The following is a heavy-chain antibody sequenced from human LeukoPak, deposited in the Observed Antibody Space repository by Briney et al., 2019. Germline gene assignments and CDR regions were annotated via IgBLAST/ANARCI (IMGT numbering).Heavy chain of an antibody. CDR1: GFTFDDYA. CDR2: ISWNSGSI. D-gene: IGHD2-2*01. V-gene: IGHV3-9*01. J-gene: IGHJ5*02. Sequence: GRSLRLSCAASGFTFDDYAMHWVRQAPGKGPEWVSGISWNSGSIGYADSVKGRFTISRDNAKNSLYLQMNSLRAEDTALYYCAGQLGYCSSTSCYDWGNWFDPWGQGTLVTVSS. CDR3: AGQLGYCSSTSCYDWGNWFDP.